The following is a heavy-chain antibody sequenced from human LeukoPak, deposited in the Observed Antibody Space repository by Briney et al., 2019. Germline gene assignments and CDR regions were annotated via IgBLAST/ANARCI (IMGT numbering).Heavy chain of an antibody. J-gene: IGHJ6*02. CDR2: IYYSGSST. Sequence: PSETLSLTCTVPGCSMCGFFWTWIRQPPGRELEWVGSIYYSGSSTKYNPSLKSRVTISVDTSKSQFSLNLNSATAADTAVYYCARTSRHFYGSGTNSTPWPAGMDVWGQGTTVTVSS. V-gene: IGHV4-59*13. CDR1: GCSMCGFF. CDR3: ARTSRHFYGSGTNSTPWPAGMDV. D-gene: IGHD3-10*01.